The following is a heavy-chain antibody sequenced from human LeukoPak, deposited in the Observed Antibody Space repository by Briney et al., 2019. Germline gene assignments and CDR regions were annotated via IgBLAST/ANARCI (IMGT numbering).Heavy chain of an antibody. CDR3: ARLTRVYYFSDS. D-gene: IGHD2/OR15-2a*01. Sequence: PGGSLRLSCVASGLTASDSYTGWVRQAPGKGLEWVSLIYRGGSTSYADSVKERSTISRHNSKNTAYLIVNSLRAEDTAVYYCARLTRVYYFSDSWGHGTLVTVSS. V-gene: IGHV3-66*01. J-gene: IGHJ5*01. CDR2: IYRGGST. CDR1: GLTASDSY.